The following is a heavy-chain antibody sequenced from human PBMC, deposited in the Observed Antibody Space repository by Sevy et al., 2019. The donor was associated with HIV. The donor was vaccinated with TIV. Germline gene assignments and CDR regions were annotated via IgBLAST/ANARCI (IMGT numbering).Heavy chain of an antibody. J-gene: IGHJ4*02. D-gene: IGHD5-12*01. V-gene: IGHV3-30*02. CDR2: IRLDGNDK. Sequence: QLGGPLRLSCEAFGFSFSNYGMHWVRQAPGKGPEWVSSIRLDGNDKQYADSVKGRFTISRDNSKNTLNQQMNSLRAEETAVYYCARDPGYSGYDWGALTYYFDYWGQGTLVTVSS. CDR1: GFSFSNYG. CDR3: ARDPGYSGYDWGALTYYFDY.